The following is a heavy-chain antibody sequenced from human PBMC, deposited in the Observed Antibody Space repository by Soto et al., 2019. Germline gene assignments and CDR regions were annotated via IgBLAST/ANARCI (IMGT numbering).Heavy chain of an antibody. Sequence: GGSLRLSCAASGFTFSSYGFHWVRQSPGKGLEWLGVIVSDGSAIYHADSLEGRFFISRDNSKDILYLQMNSLRVEDTAVYYCARDDAFDNENGFDMWGQGTMVTVSS. CDR2: IVSDGSAI. CDR3: ARDDAFDNENGFDM. D-gene: IGHD3-3*02. J-gene: IGHJ3*02. V-gene: IGHV3-33*08. CDR1: GFTFSSYG.